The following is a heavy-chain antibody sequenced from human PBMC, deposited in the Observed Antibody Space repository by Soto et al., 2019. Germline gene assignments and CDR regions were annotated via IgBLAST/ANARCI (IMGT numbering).Heavy chain of an antibody. J-gene: IGHJ4*02. CDR2: ISGSGGST. Sequence: GGSLRLSCAASGFTFSSYAMSWVRQAPGKGLEWVSAISGSGGSTYYADSVKGRFTISRDNSKSTLYLQMNSLRAEDTAVYYCAKDLPRSGSGYYTYYFYYWGQGTLVTVSS. V-gene: IGHV3-23*01. D-gene: IGHD3-3*01. CDR1: GFTFSSYA. CDR3: AKDLPRSGSGYYTYYFYY.